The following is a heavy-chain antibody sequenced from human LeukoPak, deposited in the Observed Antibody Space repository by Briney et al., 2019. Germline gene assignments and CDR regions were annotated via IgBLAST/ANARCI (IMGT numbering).Heavy chain of an antibody. CDR1: GFTFRSYS. V-gene: IGHV3-21*01. J-gene: IGHJ4*02. Sequence: GSLRLSFAASGFTFRSYSMKWVRQAPGKGLEWVSSISSSSSYIYYADSVKGRFTISRDNAKNSLYLQMNSLRAEDTAVYYCARDGGTGTTGYYFDYWGQGTLVTVSS. CDR3: ARDGGTGTTGYYFDY. CDR2: ISSSSSYI. D-gene: IGHD1-7*01.